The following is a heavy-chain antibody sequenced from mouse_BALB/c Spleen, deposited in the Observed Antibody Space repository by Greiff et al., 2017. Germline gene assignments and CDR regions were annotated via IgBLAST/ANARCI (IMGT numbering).Heavy chain of an antibody. CDR1: GYTFTSYN. CDR3: ARFGTDYYAMDY. D-gene: IGHD4-1*01. CDR2: IYPGNGDT. Sequence: QVQLQQPGAELVKPGASVKMSCKASGYTFTSYNMHWVKQTPGQGLEWIGAIYPGNGDTSYNQKFKGKATLTADKSSSTAYMQLSSLTSEDSAVYYCARFGTDYYAMDYWGQGTSVTVSS. J-gene: IGHJ4*01. V-gene: IGHV1-12*01.